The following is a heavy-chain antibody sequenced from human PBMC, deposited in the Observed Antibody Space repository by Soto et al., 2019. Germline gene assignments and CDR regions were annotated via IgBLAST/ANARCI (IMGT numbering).Heavy chain of an antibody. CDR2: IFSTGHT. V-gene: IGHV4-28*01. Sequence: QVQLQESGPGLVKPSDTLSLTCGVSGASIRSDNWWVWIRQPPGKGLEWVGYIFSTGHTVYNPSLKSRVSMSVDTSNNQFSLRLNSVTALDTAVYFCASKPNSLYYFDFWGQGTLVAVSS. D-gene: IGHD5-18*01. J-gene: IGHJ4*02. CDR3: ASKPNSLYYFDF. CDR1: GASIRSDNW.